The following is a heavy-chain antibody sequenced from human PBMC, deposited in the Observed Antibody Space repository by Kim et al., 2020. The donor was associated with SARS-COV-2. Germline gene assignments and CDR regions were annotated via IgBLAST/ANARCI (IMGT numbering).Heavy chain of an antibody. J-gene: IGHJ4*02. CDR1: GFTFSSYG. Sequence: GGSLRLSCAASGFTFSSYGMHWVRQAPGKGLEWVAVISYDGSNKYYADSVKGRFTISRDNSKNTLYLQMNSLRAEDTAVYYCAKDLAYYYDSSGTKPFDYWGQGTLVTVSS. CDR3: AKDLAYYYDSSGTKPFDY. CDR2: ISYDGSNK. D-gene: IGHD3-22*01. V-gene: IGHV3-30*18.